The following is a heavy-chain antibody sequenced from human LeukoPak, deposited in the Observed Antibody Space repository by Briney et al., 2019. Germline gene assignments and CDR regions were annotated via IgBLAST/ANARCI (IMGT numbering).Heavy chain of an antibody. Sequence: PGGSLRLSCAASGFTFSSYSMSWVRQAPGKGLEWVAAISGSGGGTYYADSVKGRFTISRDNSKNTLYLQMNSLRAEDTAVYYCAKEEDIVVVPAATLDYWGQGTLVTVSS. CDR1: GFTFSSYS. J-gene: IGHJ4*02. D-gene: IGHD2-2*01. CDR3: AKEEDIVVVPAATLDY. CDR2: ISGSGGGT. V-gene: IGHV3-23*01.